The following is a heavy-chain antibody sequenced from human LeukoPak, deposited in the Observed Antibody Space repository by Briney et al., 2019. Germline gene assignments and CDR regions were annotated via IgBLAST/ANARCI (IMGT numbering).Heavy chain of an antibody. V-gene: IGHV3-30-3*01. D-gene: IGHD3-16*02. J-gene: IGHJ4*02. CDR3: ARGPHDYVWGSYRYTHFDY. CDR2: IQYDGSNK. CDR1: GFTFSSYA. Sequence: PGGSLRLSCAASGFTFSSYAMHWVRQAPGKGLEWVAVIQYDGSNKYYADPVKGRFTISRDNSKNTLYLQMNSLRAEDTAVYYCARGPHDYVWGSYRYTHFDYWGQGTLVTVSS.